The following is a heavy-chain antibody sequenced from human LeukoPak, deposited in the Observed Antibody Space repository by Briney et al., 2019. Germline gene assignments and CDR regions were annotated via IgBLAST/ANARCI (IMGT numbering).Heavy chain of an antibody. Sequence: RSGGSLRLSCAASGFTFDDYGMSWVRQAPGKGLEWVSGINWNGGSTGYADSVKGRFTISRDNAKNSLYLQMNSQRAEDTALYYCARDGSWLQLLHHFDYWGQGTLVTVSS. D-gene: IGHD5-18*01. V-gene: IGHV3-20*04. J-gene: IGHJ4*02. CDR1: GFTFDDYG. CDR3: ARDGSWLQLLHHFDY. CDR2: INWNGGST.